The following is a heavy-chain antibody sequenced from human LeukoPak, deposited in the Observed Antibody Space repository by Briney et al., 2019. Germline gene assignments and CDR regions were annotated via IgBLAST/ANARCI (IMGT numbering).Heavy chain of an antibody. V-gene: IGHV3-43*01. CDR2: ISWGGGST. Sequence: GGSLRLSCAASGFTFDDYTMHWVRQAPGKGLEWVSLISWGGGSTYYADSVKGRFTISRDNSKNSLYLQMNSLRTEDTALYYCAKDIERRYFDWLPDYWGQGTLVTVSS. D-gene: IGHD3-9*01. CDR1: GFTFDDYT. CDR3: AKDIERRYFDWLPDY. J-gene: IGHJ4*02.